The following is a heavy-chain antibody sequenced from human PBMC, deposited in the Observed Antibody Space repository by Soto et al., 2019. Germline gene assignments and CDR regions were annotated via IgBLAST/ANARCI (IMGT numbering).Heavy chain of an antibody. V-gene: IGHV4-39*01. CDR3: ARHLGNCGDWAFDF. J-gene: IGHJ4*01. CDR1: GVSISESSHY. CDR2: IYYTGRT. Sequence: QLLLQESGPGLVKPSETLSLTCAVSGVSISESSHYWAWISQPTGKGLEWIAYIYYTGRTYYNPPLRSQLTIFIDTSRDQFPLNLSYVTVADMAVFYCARHLGNCGDWAFDFRGHGTLVPVSS. D-gene: IGHD2-21*01.